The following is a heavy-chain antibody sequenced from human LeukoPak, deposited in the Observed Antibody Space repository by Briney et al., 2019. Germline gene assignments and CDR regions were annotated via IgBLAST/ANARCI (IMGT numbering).Heavy chain of an antibody. CDR3: ASAFTIFGVAFDY. D-gene: IGHD3-3*01. V-gene: IGHV3-30-3*01. Sequence: GGSLRLSCAASGFTFSSYAMHWVRQAPGKGLEWVAVISYDGSNKYYADSVKGRFTISRDNSKNTLYLQMDSLRAEDTAVYYCASAFTIFGVAFDYWGQGTLVTVSS. CDR1: GFTFSSYA. CDR2: ISYDGSNK. J-gene: IGHJ4*02.